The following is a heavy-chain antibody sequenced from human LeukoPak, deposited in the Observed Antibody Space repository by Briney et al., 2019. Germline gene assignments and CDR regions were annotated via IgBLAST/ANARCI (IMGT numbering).Heavy chain of an antibody. V-gene: IGHV3-49*03. J-gene: IGHJ4*02. CDR2: IRSKAFGGTT. Sequence: PGGSLRLPCTPSGFPFGDFAMSWFRQAPGKGGEGVRFIRSKAFGGTTEYAASVKGRFTISRDEPKSIAYLQMNTQNTEDKAVYYCTVRSVAYWGQGTLVTVSS. CDR1: GFPFGDFA. D-gene: IGHD6-19*01. CDR3: TVRSVAY.